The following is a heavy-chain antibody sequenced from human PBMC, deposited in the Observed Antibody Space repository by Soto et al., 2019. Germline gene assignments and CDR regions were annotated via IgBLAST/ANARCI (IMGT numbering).Heavy chain of an antibody. J-gene: IGHJ4*02. Sequence: VQLVQSGAEVKKPGASVKVSCKASGYTFTTYYMHWVRQAPGQGLEWMGVINPSGGSTDYAQKFQGRLTMTRDTSTNIVFMELSSLRSEDTAVYYCAREDNVYNLGPTVDFDYWGQGTLVTVSS. D-gene: IGHD2-15*01. V-gene: IGHV1-46*01. CDR2: INPSGGST. CDR1: GYTFTTYY. CDR3: AREDNVYNLGPTVDFDY.